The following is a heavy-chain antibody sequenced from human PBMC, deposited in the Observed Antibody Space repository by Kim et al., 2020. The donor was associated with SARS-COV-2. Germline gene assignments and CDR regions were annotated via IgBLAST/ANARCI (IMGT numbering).Heavy chain of an antibody. CDR3: AKDWGRYNYGYSDAFDI. CDR1: GFTFSSYA. CDR2: ISGSGGST. V-gene: IGHV3-23*01. Sequence: GGSLRLSCAASGFTFSSYAMSWVRQAPGKGLEWVSAISGSGGSTYYADSVKGRFTISRDNSKNTMYLQMNSLRAEDTAVYYCAKDWGRYNYGYSDAFDIWGQGRMVTVSS. J-gene: IGHJ3*02. D-gene: IGHD5-18*01.